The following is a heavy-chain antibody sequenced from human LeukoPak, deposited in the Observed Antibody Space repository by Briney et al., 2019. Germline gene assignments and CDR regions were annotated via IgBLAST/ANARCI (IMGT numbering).Heavy chain of an antibody. J-gene: IGHJ4*02. CDR3: ARAPPPHIKWDY. D-gene: IGHD2-21*01. V-gene: IGHV1-2*02. Sequence: ASVKVSCKASGYTFTGHYMHWVRQAPGQGLEXMGWINPNSGGTNYAQKFQGRVTMTRDTSISTAYMELSRLRSDDTAVYYCARAPPPHIKWDYWGQGTLVTVSS. CDR2: INPNSGGT. CDR1: GYTFTGHY.